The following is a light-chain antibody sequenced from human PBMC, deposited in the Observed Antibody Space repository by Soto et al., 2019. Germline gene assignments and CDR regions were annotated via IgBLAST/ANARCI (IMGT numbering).Light chain of an antibody. Sequence: QSVLTQPPSASGTPGQRVTISCSGSSSNIGTKTVNWYQQLPGTAPKLLIYSNNQRPSGVPDRFSGSKSGTSASLAITGLQSEDEGDFSCAAWDDSLYGVVFGGGTKLTVL. CDR1: SSNIGTKT. CDR2: SNN. V-gene: IGLV1-44*01. J-gene: IGLJ2*01. CDR3: AAWDDSLYGVV.